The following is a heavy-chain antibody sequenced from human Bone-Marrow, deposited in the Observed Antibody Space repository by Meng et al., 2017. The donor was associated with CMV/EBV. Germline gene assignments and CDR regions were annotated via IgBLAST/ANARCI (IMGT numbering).Heavy chain of an antibody. CDR1: GFTFSSYC. CDR3: AREFEGPDIVVVPAAILDY. D-gene: IGHD2-2*02. Sequence: GGSLRLSCAASGFTFSSYCMHWVRQAPGKGLEWVAVIWYDGSNKYYADSVKGRFTISRDNSKNTLYLQMNSLRAEDTAVYYCAREFEGPDIVVVPAAILDYWGQGTRVTGSS. V-gene: IGHV3-33*01. J-gene: IGHJ4*02. CDR2: IWYDGSNK.